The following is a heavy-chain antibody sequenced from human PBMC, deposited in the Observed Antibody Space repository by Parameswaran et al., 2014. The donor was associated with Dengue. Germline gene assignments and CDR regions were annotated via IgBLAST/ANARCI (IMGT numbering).Heavy chain of an antibody. CDR2: ISYDGSNK. J-gene: IGHJ4*02. V-gene: IGHV3-30*18. Sequence: VRQAPGKGLEWVAVISYDGSNKYYADSVKGRFTISRDNSKNTLYLQMNSLRAEDTAVYYCAKDGEWLSNLVYYFDYWGQGTLVTVSS. D-gene: IGHD3-3*01. CDR3: AKDGEWLSNLVYYFDY.